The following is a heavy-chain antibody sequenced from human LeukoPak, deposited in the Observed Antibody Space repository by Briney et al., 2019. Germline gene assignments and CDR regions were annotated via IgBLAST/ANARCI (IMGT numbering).Heavy chain of an antibody. V-gene: IGHV3-48*01. CDR2: ISSSSTI. CDR1: GFTFSSYS. CDR3: ARVGGYSYGYDY. D-gene: IGHD5-18*01. Sequence: GGSLRLSCAASGFTFSSYSMNWVRQAPGRGLEWVSYISSSSTIYYADSVKGRFTISRDNAKNSLYLQMNSLRAEDTAVYYCARVGGYSYGYDYWGQGTPVTVSS. J-gene: IGHJ4*02.